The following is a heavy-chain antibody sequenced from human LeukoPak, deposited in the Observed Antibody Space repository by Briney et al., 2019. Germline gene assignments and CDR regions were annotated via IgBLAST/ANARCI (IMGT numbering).Heavy chain of an antibody. Sequence: PGGSLRLSCAASGFTLSSYSMNWVRQAPGKGLEWVSSISSSSSYIYYADSLKGRFTISRDNAKNSLYLQMNSLRAEDTAVYYCARDARVTMVRGPRYYYGMDVWGKGTTVTVSS. D-gene: IGHD3-10*01. J-gene: IGHJ6*04. V-gene: IGHV3-21*01. CDR1: GFTLSSYS. CDR2: ISSSSSYI. CDR3: ARDARVTMVRGPRYYYGMDV.